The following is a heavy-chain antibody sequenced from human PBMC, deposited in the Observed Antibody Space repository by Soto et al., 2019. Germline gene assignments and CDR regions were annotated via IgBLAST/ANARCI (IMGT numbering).Heavy chain of an antibody. CDR2: IRSKAYGGTT. CDR1: GFTFGDYA. D-gene: IGHD1-20*01. CDR3: NWVTGTTGTLSDY. Sequence: PGGSLRLSCTASGFTFGDYAMSWFRQAPGKGLEWVGFIRSKAYGGTTEYAASVKGRFTISRDDSKSIAYLQMNSLKTEDTAVYYCNWVTGTTGTLSDYWGQGTLVTVSS. J-gene: IGHJ4*02. V-gene: IGHV3-49*03.